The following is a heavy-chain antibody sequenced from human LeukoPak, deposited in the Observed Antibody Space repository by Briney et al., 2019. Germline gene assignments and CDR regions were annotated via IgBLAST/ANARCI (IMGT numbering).Heavy chain of an antibody. CDR2: IYHSGST. CDR3: ARDIEASSPA. D-gene: IGHD6-13*01. Sequence: SQTLSLTCTVSGGSISSGGYYWSWIRQPPGKGLEWIGYIYHSGSTYYNPSLKSRVTISVDRSKDQFSLKLSSVTAADTAVYYCARDIEASSPAWGQGTLVTVSS. CDR1: GGSISSGGYY. V-gene: IGHV4-30-2*01. J-gene: IGHJ5*02.